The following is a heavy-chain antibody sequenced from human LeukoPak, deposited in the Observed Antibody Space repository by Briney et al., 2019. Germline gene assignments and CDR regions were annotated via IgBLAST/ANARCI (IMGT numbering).Heavy chain of an antibody. CDR2: IKQDGSEK. D-gene: IGHD1-26*01. J-gene: IGHJ4*02. V-gene: IGHV3-7*01. CDR1: GFTFSSYW. CDR3: ARDKIVGATLFDY. Sequence: GGSLRLSCAASGFTFSSYWMSWVRQAPGKGLEWVANIKQDGSEKYYVDSVKGRFTISRDNAKNSLYLQMNSLRAEDTAVYYCARDKIVGATLFDYWGQGTLVTVSS.